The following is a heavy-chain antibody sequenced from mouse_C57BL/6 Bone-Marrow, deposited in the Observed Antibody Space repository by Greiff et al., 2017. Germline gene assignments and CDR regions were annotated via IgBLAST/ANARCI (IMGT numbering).Heavy chain of an antibody. V-gene: IGHV1-69*01. CDR2: IDPSDSYT. CDR1: GYTFTSYW. CDR3: ARWGQLDY. J-gene: IGHJ2*01. Sequence: VQLQQPGAELVMPGASVKLSCKASGYTFTSYWMPWVKQRPGQGLEWIGEIDPSDSYTNYNQKFKGKSTLTVDKSSSTAYMQLSSLTSEDSAVYYCARWGQLDYWGQGTTLTVSS.